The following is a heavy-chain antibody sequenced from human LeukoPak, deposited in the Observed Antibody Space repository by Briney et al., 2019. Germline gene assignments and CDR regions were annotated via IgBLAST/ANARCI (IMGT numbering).Heavy chain of an antibody. CDR2: IYYSGST. CDR1: GGSISSGGYY. Sequence: SQTLSLTCTVSGGSISSGGYYWSWIRQHPGKGLEWIGYIYYSGSTYYNPSLKSRVTISVDTSKNQFSLKLSSVTAADTAVYYCARDWPPEGVLLWSWGQGTLVTVSS. V-gene: IGHV4-31*03. D-gene: IGHD3-10*01. CDR3: ARDWPPEGVLLWS. J-gene: IGHJ5*02.